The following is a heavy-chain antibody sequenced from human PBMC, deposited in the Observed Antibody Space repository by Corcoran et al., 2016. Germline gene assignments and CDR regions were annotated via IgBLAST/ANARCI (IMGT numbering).Heavy chain of an antibody. CDR3: AKGSGYYDSSGYSNDAFDI. J-gene: IGHJ3*02. CDR1: GFTFSSYG. V-gene: IGHV3-30*18. Sequence: QVQLVESGGGVVQPGRSLSLSCAASGFTFSSYGMHWVRQAPGKGLEWVAVISYDGSNKYYADSVKGRFTISRDNSKNTLYMQMNSLRAEDTAVYYCAKGSGYYDSSGYSNDAFDIWGQGTMVTVSS. D-gene: IGHD3-22*01. CDR2: ISYDGSNK.